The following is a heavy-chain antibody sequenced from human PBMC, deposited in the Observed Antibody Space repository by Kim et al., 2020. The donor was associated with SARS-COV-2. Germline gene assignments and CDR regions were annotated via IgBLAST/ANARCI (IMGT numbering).Heavy chain of an antibody. D-gene: IGHD3-16*02. CDR1: GFTFSDYY. CDR2: ISSSSYT. V-gene: IGHV3-11*05. Sequence: GGSLRLSCAASGFTFSDYYMSWIRQAPGKGLEWVSYISSSSYTNYADSVKGRFTISRDNAKNSLYLQMNSLRAEDTAVYYCARVGYDYVWGSYRDYYYYYGMAVWGQGTTVTVSS. J-gene: IGHJ6*02. CDR3: ARVGYDYVWGSYRDYYYYYGMAV.